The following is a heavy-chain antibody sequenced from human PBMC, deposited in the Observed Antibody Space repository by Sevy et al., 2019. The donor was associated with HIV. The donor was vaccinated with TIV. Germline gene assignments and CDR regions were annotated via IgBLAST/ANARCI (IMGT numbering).Heavy chain of an antibody. D-gene: IGHD6-13*01. CDR1: GGSVSSGSYY. Sequence: SETLSLTCTVSGGSVSSGSYYWSWIRQPPGKGLEWIGYIYQSGSTKYNPSLKSRVTLSVDTSKNQFSLKLSSVTAADTAVYNCARVYSSSWTGYYFDYWGQGTLVTVSS. J-gene: IGHJ4*02. CDR3: ARVYSSSWTGYYFDY. CDR2: IYQSGST. V-gene: IGHV4-61*01.